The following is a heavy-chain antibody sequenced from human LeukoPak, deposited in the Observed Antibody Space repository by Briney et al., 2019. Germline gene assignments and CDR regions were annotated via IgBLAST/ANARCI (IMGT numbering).Heavy chain of an antibody. D-gene: IGHD3-10*01. J-gene: IGHJ4*02. V-gene: IGHV3-48*04. CDR2: ISSSGNTI. CDR3: ARAGISGSSSDY. CDR1: GFTLSTYS. Sequence: GGSLRLSCAASGFTLSTYSMNWVRQAPGKGLEWVSYISSSGNTIYYADSVKGRFTISRDNAKNSLFLQMNSLRAEDTAVYYCARAGISGSSSDYWGQGTLVTVSS.